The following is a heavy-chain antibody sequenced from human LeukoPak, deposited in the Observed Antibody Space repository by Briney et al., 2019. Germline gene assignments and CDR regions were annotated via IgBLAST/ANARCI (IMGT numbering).Heavy chain of an antibody. V-gene: IGHV3-23*01. J-gene: IGHJ4*02. Sequence: GGSLRLSCAASGFTFGNYAMSWVRQAPGEGPEWVSGIDRGGGTYYADSVKGRFTISRDISEKTLFLQMNSLRAEDTAVYYCAKDETISGVNYFYYWGQGTLVTVSS. CDR1: GFTFGNYA. CDR2: IDRGGGT. D-gene: IGHD3-3*01. CDR3: AKDETISGVNYFYY.